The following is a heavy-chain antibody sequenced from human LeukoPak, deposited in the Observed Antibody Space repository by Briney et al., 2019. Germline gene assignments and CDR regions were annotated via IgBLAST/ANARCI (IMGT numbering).Heavy chain of an antibody. D-gene: IGHD4-17*01. V-gene: IGHV4-61*01. CDR2: IYYSGST. CDR3: AREPIYGDGDFDY. J-gene: IGHJ4*02. CDR1: GGSISSSSYY. Sequence: PSETLSLTCTVSGGSISSSSYYWGWIRQPPGKGLEWIGYIYYSGSTNYNPSLKSRVTISVDTSKNQFSLKLSSVTAADTAVYYCAREPIYGDGDFDYWGQGTLVTVSS.